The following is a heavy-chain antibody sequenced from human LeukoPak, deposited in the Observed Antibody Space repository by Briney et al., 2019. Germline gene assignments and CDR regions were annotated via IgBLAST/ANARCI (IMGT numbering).Heavy chain of an antibody. Sequence: GGSLRLSCAASGFTFSSYWMTWVRQAPGKGLEWVANINRDGSERYYVDSVKGRFTISRDNSKNTVYLQMNSLRAEDTAVYYCARGYCSGRSCYMWYSDYWGQGTLVTVSS. V-gene: IGHV3-7*03. J-gene: IGHJ4*02. CDR3: ARGYCSGRSCYMWYSDY. D-gene: IGHD2-15*01. CDR2: INRDGSER. CDR1: GFTFSSYW.